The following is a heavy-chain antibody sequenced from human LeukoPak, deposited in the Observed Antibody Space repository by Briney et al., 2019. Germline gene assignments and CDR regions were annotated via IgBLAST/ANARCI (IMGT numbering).Heavy chain of an antibody. CDR1: GFTFSSYA. CDR3: ARTRSYYYGSGSYMDV. Sequence: GGSLRLSCAASGFTFSSYAMHWVRQALGKGLEYVSAISSNGGSTYYANSVKGRFTISRDNSKNTLYLQMGSLRAEDMAVYYCARTRSYYYGSGSYMDVWGKGTTVTVSS. D-gene: IGHD3-10*01. V-gene: IGHV3-64*01. J-gene: IGHJ6*03. CDR2: ISSNGGST.